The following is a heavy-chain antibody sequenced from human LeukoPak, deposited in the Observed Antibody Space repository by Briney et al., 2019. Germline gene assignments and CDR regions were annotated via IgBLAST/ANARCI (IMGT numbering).Heavy chain of an antibody. CDR1: GYTFTSYD. J-gene: IGHJ6*03. D-gene: IGHD3-10*01. Sequence: ASVKVSCKASGYTFTSYDINWVRQATGQGLEWMGWMNPNSGNTGYAQKFQGRVTTTRNTSISTAYMELSSLRSEDTAVYYCARSSPYGSGTHYYYMDVWGKGTTVTISS. V-gene: IGHV1-8*01. CDR3: ARSSPYGSGTHYYYMDV. CDR2: MNPNSGNT.